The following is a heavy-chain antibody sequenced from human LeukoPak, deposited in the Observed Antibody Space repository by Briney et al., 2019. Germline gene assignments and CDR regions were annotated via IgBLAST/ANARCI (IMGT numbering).Heavy chain of an antibody. Sequence: SETLSLTCSVSGDSISIYYWNWIRQPPGKGLEWIGYIDHTGSTNYNPSLKSRVTISVDTSKNQFSLKLSSVTAADTAVYYCARGRGQDYYDAFDIWGQGTMVTVSS. J-gene: IGHJ3*02. V-gene: IGHV4-59*12. CDR2: IDHTGST. CDR3: ARGRGQDYYDAFDI. D-gene: IGHD1-26*01. CDR1: GDSISIYY.